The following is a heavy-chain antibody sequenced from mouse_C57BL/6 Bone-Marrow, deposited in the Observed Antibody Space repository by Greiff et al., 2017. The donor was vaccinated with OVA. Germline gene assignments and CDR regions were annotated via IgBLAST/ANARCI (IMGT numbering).Heavy chain of an antibody. Sequence: VKLVESGAELVRPGASVKLSCKASGYTFTDYYINWVKQRPGQGLEWIARIYPGSGNTYYNEKFKGKATLTAEKSSSTAYMQLSSLTSEDSAVDFCARRDYYGPFDYWGQGTTLTGSS. D-gene: IGHD1-2*01. CDR3: ARRDYYGPFDY. CDR2: IYPGSGNT. CDR1: GYTFTDYY. V-gene: IGHV1-76*01. J-gene: IGHJ2*01.